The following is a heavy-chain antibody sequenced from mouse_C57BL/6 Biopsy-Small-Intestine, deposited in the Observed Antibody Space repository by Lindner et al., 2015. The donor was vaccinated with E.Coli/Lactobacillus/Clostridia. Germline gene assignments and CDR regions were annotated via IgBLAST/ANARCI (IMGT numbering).Heavy chain of an antibody. CDR2: INPYNDDT. V-gene: IGHV1-14*01. D-gene: IGHD1-1*01. Sequence: VQLQESGPELVKPGASVKISCKASGYTFTAYSMDWVKQKPGQGLEWIGYINPYNDDTKYNEKFKGKATLTSDKSSSTAYMELSSLTSEDSAVYYCTREAYYYDGSSPFSFWGQGTLVTVSA. J-gene: IGHJ3*01. CDR3: TREAYYYDGSSPFSF. CDR1: GYTFTAYS.